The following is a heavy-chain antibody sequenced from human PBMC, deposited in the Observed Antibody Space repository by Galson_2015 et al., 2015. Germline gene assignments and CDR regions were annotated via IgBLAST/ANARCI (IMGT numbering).Heavy chain of an antibody. Sequence: CAISGDSVPSNSAAWNWIRQSPSRGLEWLGRTYYRSKWCNDYAVSVKSRISINPDTSKNQFSLQLNSVTPEDTAVYYCTRLVGGSVDFWGQGTLVTASS. CDR3: TRLVGGSVDF. CDR2: TYYRSKWCN. V-gene: IGHV6-1*01. CDR1: GDSVPSNSAA. D-gene: IGHD2-21*01. J-gene: IGHJ4*02.